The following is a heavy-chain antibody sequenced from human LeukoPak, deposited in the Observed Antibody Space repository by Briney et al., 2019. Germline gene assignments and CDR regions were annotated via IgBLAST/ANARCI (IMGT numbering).Heavy chain of an antibody. D-gene: IGHD6-13*01. Sequence: GGSLRLSCVASGFTFSSYSMNWVRQAPGKGLEWVSYISSGSSTIYYADSVKGRFTISRDNAKNSLYLQMNSLRDEDTAVYYCGRETRGYSSSWTPGDHWGQGNLVTVSS. V-gene: IGHV3-48*02. CDR3: GRETRGYSSSWTPGDH. CDR2: ISSGSSTI. CDR1: GFTFSSYS. J-gene: IGHJ4*02.